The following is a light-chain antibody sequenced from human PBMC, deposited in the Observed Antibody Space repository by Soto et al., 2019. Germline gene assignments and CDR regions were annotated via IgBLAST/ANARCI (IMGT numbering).Light chain of an antibody. Sequence: QSVLTQPPSVSAAPGQKVTISCSGRSSNIGINFVSWYQKLPGTAPKLLIYENERRPSGIPDRFSGSKSGTSATLAITGLPTGDEADYYCATWDATLSAAVFGGGTKLTVL. CDR3: ATWDATLSAAV. CDR1: SSNIGINF. V-gene: IGLV1-51*02. J-gene: IGLJ3*02. CDR2: ENE.